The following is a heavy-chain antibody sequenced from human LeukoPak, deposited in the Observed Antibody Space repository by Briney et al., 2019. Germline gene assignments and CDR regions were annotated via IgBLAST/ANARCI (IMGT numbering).Heavy chain of an antibody. CDR2: ISGSGGST. CDR1: GFTFSSYA. Sequence: PGGSLRLSCAASGFTFSSYAMSWVRQAPGKGLEWVSAISGSGGSTYYADSVKGRFTISRDNSKNTLYLQMNGLRAEDTAVYYCAKASRYNPWYFDYWGQGTLVTVSS. J-gene: IGHJ4*02. D-gene: IGHD5-24*01. V-gene: IGHV3-23*01. CDR3: AKASRYNPWYFDY.